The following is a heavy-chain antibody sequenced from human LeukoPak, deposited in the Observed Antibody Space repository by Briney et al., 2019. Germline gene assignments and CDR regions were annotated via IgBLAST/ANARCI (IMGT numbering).Heavy chain of an antibody. CDR1: GGSISSYY. CDR2: IYYSGGT. CDR3: ARGGYYGSGNDFRFDP. V-gene: IGHV4-59*01. D-gene: IGHD3-10*01. J-gene: IGHJ5*02. Sequence: SETLSLTCTVSGGSISSYYWSWIRQPPGKGLEWIGYIYYSGGTNYKPSLKSRVTISVDTSKNQFSLKLSSVTAADTAVYYCARGGYYGSGNDFRFDPWGQGTLVTVSS.